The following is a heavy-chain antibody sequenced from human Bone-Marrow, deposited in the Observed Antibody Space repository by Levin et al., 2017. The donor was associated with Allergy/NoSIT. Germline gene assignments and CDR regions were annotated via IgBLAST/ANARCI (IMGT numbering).Heavy chain of an antibody. Sequence: PGGSLRLSCAASGFTFSNAWMHWVRQAPGKGLEWVGRIKSKTAGGTIDYAAPVKGRFTISRDDSKNTLFLEVNSLITEDTAVYYCTTDKVHCSGDCYHAFDAWGQGTMVTVSS. CDR3: TTDKVHCSGDCYHAFDA. V-gene: IGHV3-15*01. CDR1: GFTFSNAW. J-gene: IGHJ3*01. CDR2: IKSKTAGGTI. D-gene: IGHD2-21*01.